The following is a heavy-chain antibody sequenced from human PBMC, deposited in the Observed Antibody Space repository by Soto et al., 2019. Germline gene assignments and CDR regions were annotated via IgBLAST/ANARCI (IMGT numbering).Heavy chain of an antibody. CDR2: INSDGSST. J-gene: IGHJ6*02. V-gene: IGHV3-74*01. Sequence: EVQLVESGGGLVQPGGSLRLSCAASGFTFSSYWMHWVRQAPGKGLVWVSRINSDGSSTSYADSVKGRFTISRDNAKNTLYLQMNSLRAEDTAVYYCARDRWYCSGGSCYSDYGMDVWGQGTTVTVSS. D-gene: IGHD2-15*01. CDR3: ARDRWYCSGGSCYSDYGMDV. CDR1: GFTFSSYW.